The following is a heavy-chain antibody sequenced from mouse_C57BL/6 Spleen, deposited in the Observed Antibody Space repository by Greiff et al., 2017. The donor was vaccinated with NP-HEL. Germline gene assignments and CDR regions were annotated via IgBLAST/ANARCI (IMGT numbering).Heavy chain of an antibody. CDR3: ASDSSGYRFAY. CDR2: ISYDGSN. D-gene: IGHD3-2*02. CDR1: GYSITSGYY. Sequence: DVKLQESGPGLVKPSQSLSLTCSVTGYSITSGYYWNWIRQFPGNKLEWMGYISYDGSNNYNPSLKNRISITRDTSKNQFFLKLNSVTTEDTATYYCASDSSGYRFAYWGQGTLVTVSA. V-gene: IGHV3-6*01. J-gene: IGHJ3*01.